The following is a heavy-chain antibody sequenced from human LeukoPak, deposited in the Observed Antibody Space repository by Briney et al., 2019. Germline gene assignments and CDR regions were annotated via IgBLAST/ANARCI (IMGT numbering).Heavy chain of an antibody. CDR2: ISYDGRNK. CDR1: GFIFRSYG. CDR3: AKGLGELPDDY. Sequence: GRSLRLSCAASGFIFRSYGMHWVRRAPGKGLEWVALISYDGRNKYYGDSVEGRFTISRDNSQNTLYLQMNSLRVEDTAVYYCAKGLGELPDDYWGQGTLVTVSS. J-gene: IGHJ4*02. D-gene: IGHD3-10*01. V-gene: IGHV3-30*18.